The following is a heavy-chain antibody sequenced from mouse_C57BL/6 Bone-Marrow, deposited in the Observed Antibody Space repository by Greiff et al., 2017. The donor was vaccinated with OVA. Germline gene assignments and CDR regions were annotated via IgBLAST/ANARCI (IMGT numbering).Heavy chain of an antibody. CDR1: GYTFTSYW. V-gene: IGHV1-64*01. CDR2: IHPNSGST. CDR3: ASLLRRGAWFAY. J-gene: IGHJ3*01. Sequence: VQLQQPGAELVKPGASVKLSCKASGYTFTSYWMHWVKQRPGQGLEWIGMIHPNSGSTNYNEKFTSKATLTVDKSSSTAYMQLSSLTSEDSAVYYCASLLRRGAWFAYWGQGTLVTVSA. D-gene: IGHD2-4*01.